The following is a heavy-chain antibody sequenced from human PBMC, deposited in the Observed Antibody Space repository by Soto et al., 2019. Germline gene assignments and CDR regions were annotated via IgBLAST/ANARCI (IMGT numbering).Heavy chain of an antibody. CDR3: ARPFGAHFYSFAF. D-gene: IGHD3-16*01. Sequence: PGESLKISCKGSGYTFTSNWIGWVRQMPGKGLEWMGIIYPGDSETRYSPSFQGQVTISADKSINTAYLQWSSLKASDTAIYYCARPFGAHFYSFAFWGQGTLVTVSS. V-gene: IGHV5-51*01. J-gene: IGHJ4*02. CDR2: IYPGDSET. CDR1: GYTFTSNW.